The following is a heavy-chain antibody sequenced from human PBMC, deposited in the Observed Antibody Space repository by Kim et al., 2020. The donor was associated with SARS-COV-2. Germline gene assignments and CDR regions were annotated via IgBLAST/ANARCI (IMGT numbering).Heavy chain of an antibody. CDR3: ARGLREAIFGVVISYYYGMDV. V-gene: IGHV4-39*01. CDR2: IDYIGST. Sequence: SETLSLTCTVSGGSISSSSYYWGWIRQPPGKGLEWIGSIDYIGSTYYNPSLKSRVTISVDTSKNQFSLKLSSVTAADTAVYYCARGLREAIFGVVISYYYGMDVWGQGTTVTVSS. CDR1: GGSISSSSYY. D-gene: IGHD3-3*01. J-gene: IGHJ6*02.